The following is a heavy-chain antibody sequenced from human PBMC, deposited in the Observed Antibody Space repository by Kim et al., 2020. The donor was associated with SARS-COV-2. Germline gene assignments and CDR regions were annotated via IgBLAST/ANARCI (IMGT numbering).Heavy chain of an antibody. CDR2: INPNSGGT. D-gene: IGHD3-10*01. V-gene: IGHV1-2*02. CDR1: GYTFTGYY. Sequence: ASVKVSCKASGYTFTGYYMHWVRQAPGQGLEWMGWINPNSGGTNYAQKFQGRVTMTRDTSISTAYMELSRLRSDDTAVYYCARGVGYYGSGSRQVYWGQGTLVTVSS. CDR3: ARGVGYYGSGSRQVY. J-gene: IGHJ4*02.